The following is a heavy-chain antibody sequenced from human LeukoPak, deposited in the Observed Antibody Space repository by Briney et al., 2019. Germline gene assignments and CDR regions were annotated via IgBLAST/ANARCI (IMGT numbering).Heavy chain of an antibody. D-gene: IGHD1-14*01. V-gene: IGHV3-53*01. CDR1: GFTVSSNY. CDR2: IYSGGST. J-gene: IGHJ4*02. Sequence: PGGSLRLSCAASGFTVSSNYMSWVRQAPGKGLEWVSVIYSGGSTYYADSVKGRFTISRDNSKNTLYLQMHTLRAEDTAVYYCAKADGSMTGSCFDYWGLGTLVTVSS. CDR3: AKADGSMTGSCFDY.